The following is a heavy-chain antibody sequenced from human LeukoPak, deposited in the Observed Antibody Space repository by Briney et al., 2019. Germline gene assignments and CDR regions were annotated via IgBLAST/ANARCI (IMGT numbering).Heavy chain of an antibody. J-gene: IGHJ5*02. D-gene: IGHD2-2*01. CDR1: GYTFTSYY. CDR3: ARPYCSSTSCYGGWFDP. Sequence: SVKVSCKASGYTFTSYYMHWVRQAPGQGLEWMGGIIPIFGTANYAQKFQGRVTITADESTSTAYMELSSLRSEDTAVYYCARPYCSSTSCYGGWFDPWGQGTLVTVSS. CDR2: IIPIFGTA. V-gene: IGHV1-69*13.